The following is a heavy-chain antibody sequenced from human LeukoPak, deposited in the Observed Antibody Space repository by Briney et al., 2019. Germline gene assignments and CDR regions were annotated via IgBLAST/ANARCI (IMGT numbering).Heavy chain of an antibody. D-gene: IGHD5-18*01. CDR2: ISYDGSNK. J-gene: IGHJ4*02. Sequence: GGSLRLSCAASGFTFSSYAMHWVRQAPGKGLERVAVISYDGSNKYYADSVKGRFTISRDNSKNTLYLQMNSLRAEDTAVYYCARDMFMYSSSDTAMVGGFDYWGQGTLVTVSS. V-gene: IGHV3-30-3*01. CDR3: ARDMFMYSSSDTAMVGGFDY. CDR1: GFTFSSYA.